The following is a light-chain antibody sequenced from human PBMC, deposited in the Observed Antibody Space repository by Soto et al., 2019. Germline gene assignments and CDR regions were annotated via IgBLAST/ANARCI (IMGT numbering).Light chain of an antibody. CDR1: QTISSW. Sequence: IQMTQSPSTLSGSVGDRVTITCRASQTISSWLAWYQQKPGKAPKLLISSASTLQSGVPSRFSGSGSGTDFTLTISSLQPEDFASYFCLQHYNYPRTFGQGTKVDI. V-gene: IGKV1-6*01. CDR3: LQHYNYPRT. J-gene: IGKJ1*01. CDR2: SAS.